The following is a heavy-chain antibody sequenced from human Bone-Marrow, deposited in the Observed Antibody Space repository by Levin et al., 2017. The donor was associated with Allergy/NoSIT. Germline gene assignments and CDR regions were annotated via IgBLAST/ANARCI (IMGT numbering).Heavy chain of an antibody. CDR2: INPNSGGT. V-gene: IGHV1-2*06. CDR1: GYTFTGYY. CDR3: ARDYRPATAKDFLLWYFDL. Sequence: VASVKVSCKASGYTFTGYYMHWVRQAPGQGLEWMGRINPNSGGTNYAQKFQGRVTMTRDTSISTAYMELSRLRSDDTAVYYCARDYRPATAKDFLLWYFDLWGRGTLVTVSS. D-gene: IGHD2-21*02. J-gene: IGHJ2*01.